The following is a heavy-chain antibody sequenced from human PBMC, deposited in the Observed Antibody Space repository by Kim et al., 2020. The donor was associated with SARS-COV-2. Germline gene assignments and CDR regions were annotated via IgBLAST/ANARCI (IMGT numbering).Heavy chain of an antibody. J-gene: IGHJ4*02. CDR1: GVSVGSIAYY. CDR2: IYYSGIT. CDR3: ARGRDIAAARYFDY. D-gene: IGHD6-13*01. Sequence: SETLSLTCTVSGVSVGSIAYYWGWFRQPPGKGLEWIGSIYYSGITYYNPSLKSRVTISLDTSKNQFPLKLSSVTAADTAVYYCARGRDIAAARYFDYWGQGTLVTVSS. V-gene: IGHV4-39*06.